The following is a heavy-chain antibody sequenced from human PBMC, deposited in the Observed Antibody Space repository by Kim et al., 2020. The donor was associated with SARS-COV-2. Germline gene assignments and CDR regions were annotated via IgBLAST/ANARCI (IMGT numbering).Heavy chain of an antibody. V-gene: IGHV3-11*01. D-gene: IGHD3-22*01. CDR3: ARDRNLYDSSGYYQYYFDY. Sequence: VNGRFTISRDNAKNSLYLQMNSLRAEDTAVYYCARDRNLYDSSGYYQYYFDYWGQGTLVTVSS. J-gene: IGHJ4*02.